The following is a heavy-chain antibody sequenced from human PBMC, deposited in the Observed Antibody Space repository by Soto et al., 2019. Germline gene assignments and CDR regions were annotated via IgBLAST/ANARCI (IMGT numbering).Heavy chain of an antibody. CDR2: IIPIFGTA. CDR3: ASDTEMVRGVIIPNYYYYYGMDV. D-gene: IGHD3-10*01. CDR1: GGTFSSYA. Sequence: QVQLVQSGAEVKKPGSSVKVSCKASGGTFSSYAISWVQQAPGQGLEWMGGIIPIFGTANYAQKFQGRVTITADESTSTAYMELSSLRSEDTAVYYCASDTEMVRGVIIPNYYYYYGMDVWGQGTTVTVSS. V-gene: IGHV1-69*01. J-gene: IGHJ6*02.